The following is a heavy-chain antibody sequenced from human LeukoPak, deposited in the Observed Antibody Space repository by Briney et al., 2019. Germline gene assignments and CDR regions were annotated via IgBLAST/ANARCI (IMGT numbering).Heavy chain of an antibody. CDR1: GFTFSSYA. V-gene: IGHV3-64*01. CDR2: ISSNGGST. D-gene: IGHD5-18*01. CDR3: ARGNVDTAMVIDY. Sequence: GGSLRLSCAASGFTFSSYAMHWVRQAPGKGLEYVSAISSNGGSTYYANSVKGRFTISRDNSKNTLYLQMGSLRAEDMAVYYCARGNVDTAMVIDYWGQGTLVTVSS. J-gene: IGHJ4*02.